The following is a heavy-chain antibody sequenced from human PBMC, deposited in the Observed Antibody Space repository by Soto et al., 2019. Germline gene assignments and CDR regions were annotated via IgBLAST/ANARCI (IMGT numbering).Heavy chain of an antibody. J-gene: IGHJ6*02. CDR2: ISSSSSYI. D-gene: IGHD6-13*01. CDR3: ARGAKYSSSWYLSEQFAGDYYYYGMDV. Sequence: GALRLSCAASGFTFSSYSMNWVRQAPGKGLEWVSSISSSSSYIYYADSVKGRFTISRDNAKNSLYLQMNSLRAEDTAVYYCARGAKYSSSWYLSEQFAGDYYYYGMDVWGQGTTVTVSS. V-gene: IGHV3-21*01. CDR1: GFTFSSYS.